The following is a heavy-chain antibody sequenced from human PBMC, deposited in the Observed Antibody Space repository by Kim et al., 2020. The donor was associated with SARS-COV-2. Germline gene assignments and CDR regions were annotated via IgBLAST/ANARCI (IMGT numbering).Heavy chain of an antibody. CDR3: AGLPA. CDR2: SGTGGNT. Sequence: SGTGGNTYYGDSVKGRFTISRDNSKNTLYLQMDSLRVEDTAVYYCAGLPAWGQGTLVTVSS. J-gene: IGHJ5*02. D-gene: IGHD2-15*01. V-gene: IGHV3-23*01.